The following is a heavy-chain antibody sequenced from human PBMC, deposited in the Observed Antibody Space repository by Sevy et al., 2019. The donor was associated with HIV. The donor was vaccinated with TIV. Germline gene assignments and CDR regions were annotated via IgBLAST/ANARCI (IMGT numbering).Heavy chain of an antibody. J-gene: IGHJ6*02. D-gene: IGHD3-16*01. V-gene: IGHV3-9*01. CDR2: ISWNSNKI. CDR3: VKDLGGIETLDYYSYYGMDV. Sequence: GGSLRLSCVASGFRFDDYAMHRVRQVPWKSPEWVSGISWNSNKIGYADPVKGRFTISRDSARNSVYLQMSSLRPEDTALYYCVKDLGGIETLDYYSYYGMDVWGQGTTVTVSS. CDR1: GFRFDDYA.